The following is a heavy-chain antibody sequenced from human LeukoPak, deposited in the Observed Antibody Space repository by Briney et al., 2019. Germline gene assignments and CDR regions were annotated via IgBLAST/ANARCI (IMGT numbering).Heavy chain of an antibody. CDR1: GFTFSSYA. CDR3: AKQGYFSGGSCYPWYFDS. J-gene: IGHJ4*02. V-gene: IGHV3-23*01. D-gene: IGHD2-15*01. CDR2: ISGSGGST. Sequence: PGGSLRLYCAASGFTFSSYAMNWVRQAPGKGLEWVSTISGSGGSTYYADSVKGRFTISRDNYKTTLYLQMNSLRAGDTAVYHCAKQGYFSGGSCYPWYFDSWGQGTLVTVSS.